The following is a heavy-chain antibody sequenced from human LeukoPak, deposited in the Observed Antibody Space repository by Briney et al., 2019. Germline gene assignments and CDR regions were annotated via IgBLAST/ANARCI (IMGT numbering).Heavy chain of an antibody. Sequence: SSETLSLTCTVSGYSISSGYYWGWIRQPPGKGLEWIGSIYHSGSTYYNPSLKSRVTISVDTSKNQFSLKLSSVTAADTAVYYCATSHLHYYYMDVWGKGTTVTVSS. CDR1: GYSISSGYY. V-gene: IGHV4-38-2*02. J-gene: IGHJ6*03. CDR2: IYHSGST. CDR3: ATSHLHYYYMDV.